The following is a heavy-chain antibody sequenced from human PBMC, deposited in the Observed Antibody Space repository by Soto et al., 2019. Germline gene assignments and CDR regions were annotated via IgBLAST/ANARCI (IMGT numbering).Heavy chain of an antibody. CDR3: ARVPSDY. CDR1: GFTFSSYT. V-gene: IGHV3-21*01. Sequence: EVQLVESGGGLVKPGESLRLSCAASGFTFSSYTMNWVRQAPGKGLEWVSSISSSSTSIYYADSVKGRFTISRDNAKKSLYLHMNSLGAEDTAVYYCARVPSDYWGQGTLVTVSS. J-gene: IGHJ4*02. CDR2: ISSSSTSI.